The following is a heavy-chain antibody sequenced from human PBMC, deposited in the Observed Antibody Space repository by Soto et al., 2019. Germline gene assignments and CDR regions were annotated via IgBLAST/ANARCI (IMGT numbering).Heavy chain of an antibody. D-gene: IGHD3-22*01. V-gene: IGHV3-74*01. J-gene: IGHJ6*02. CDR1: GFTFSSYW. Sequence: EVQLVESGGGLVQPGGSLRLSCAASGFTFSSYWMHWVRQAPGKGLVWVSRINSDGSSTSYADSVKGRFTISRDNAKNTLYLHMNSLRAEDTAVYYCARGGLTYYYDSSGYYWGLYYYGMDVWGQGTTVTVSS. CDR3: ARGGLTYYYDSSGYYWGLYYYGMDV. CDR2: INSDGSST.